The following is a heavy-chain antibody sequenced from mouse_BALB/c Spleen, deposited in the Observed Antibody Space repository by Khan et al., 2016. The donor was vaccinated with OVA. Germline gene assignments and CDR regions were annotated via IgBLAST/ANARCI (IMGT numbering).Heavy chain of an antibody. CDR3: ARKNYYGDAMDY. CDR2: ISYSGYT. CDR1: GYSITSDYA. V-gene: IGHV3-2*02. Sequence: EVQLVESGPGLVKPSQSLSLTCTVTGYSITSDYAWDWIRQFPGNKLEWMGYISYSGYTSYNPSLKSRISISRDTSKNQFFLQLTSVTTEDTATYYCARKNYYGDAMDYWGQGTSVTVSS. D-gene: IGHD1-2*01. J-gene: IGHJ4*01.